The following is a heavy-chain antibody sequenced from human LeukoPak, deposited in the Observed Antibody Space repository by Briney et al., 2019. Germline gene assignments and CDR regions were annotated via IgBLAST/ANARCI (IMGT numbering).Heavy chain of an antibody. CDR1: GFTFSSYA. V-gene: IGHV3-30-3*02. D-gene: IGHD3-3*01. Sequence: QAGGSLRLSCAASGFTFSSYAMHWVRQAPGKGLEWVAVISYDGSNKYYADSVKGRFTISRDNSKNTLYLQMNSLRAEDTAVYYCAKTHHDYWSGSPDVWGEGTTVTVSS. CDR3: AKTHHDYWSGSPDV. CDR2: ISYDGSNK. J-gene: IGHJ6*04.